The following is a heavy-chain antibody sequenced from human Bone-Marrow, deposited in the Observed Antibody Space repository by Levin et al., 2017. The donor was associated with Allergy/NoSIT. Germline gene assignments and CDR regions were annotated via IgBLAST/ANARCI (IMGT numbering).Heavy chain of an antibody. D-gene: IGHD3-16*01. CDR2: LSGRGETT. CDR3: AKWVRGSDVGWFFDF. Sequence: SGESLKISCAASGFTFSSYAMTWVRQAPGKGLEWISGLSGRGETTYYADSVKGRFTISRDNDKNTLFLQMNSLRTEDTALFYCAKWVRGSDVGWFFDFWGRGTLVTVSS. V-gene: IGHV3-23*01. CDR1: GFTFSSYA. J-gene: IGHJ2*01.